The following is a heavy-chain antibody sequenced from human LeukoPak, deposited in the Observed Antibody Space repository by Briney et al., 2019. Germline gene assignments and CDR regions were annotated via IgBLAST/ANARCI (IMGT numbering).Heavy chain of an antibody. J-gene: IGHJ4*02. D-gene: IGHD4/OR15-4a*01. V-gene: IGHV3-7*03. CDR2: IKQDGSEK. CDR3: ARRAGAYSHPYDY. CDR1: GFTFRSYC. Sequence: GGSLRLSCAASGFTFRSYCMSWVRQARGEGLGGVANIKQDGSEKYYVDSVKGRFTISRDNSKNTLYLQMNSLRAEDTAVYYCARRAGAYSHPYDYWGQGTLVTVSS.